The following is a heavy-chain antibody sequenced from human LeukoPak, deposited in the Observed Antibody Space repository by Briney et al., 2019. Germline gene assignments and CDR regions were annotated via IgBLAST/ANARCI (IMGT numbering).Heavy chain of an antibody. CDR3: AKDRGDVLLWFGELSDY. Sequence: GGSLRLSCAASGFTFSSHWMSWVRQAPGKGLEWVAVISYDGSNKYYADSVKGRFTISRDNSKNTLYLQMNSLRAEDTAVYYCAKDRGDVLLWFGELSDYWGQGTLVTVSS. V-gene: IGHV3-30*18. D-gene: IGHD3-10*01. CDR2: ISYDGSNK. J-gene: IGHJ4*02. CDR1: GFTFSSHW.